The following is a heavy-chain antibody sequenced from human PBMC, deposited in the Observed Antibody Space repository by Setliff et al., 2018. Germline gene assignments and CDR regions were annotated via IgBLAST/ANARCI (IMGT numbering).Heavy chain of an antibody. CDR3: ASARVLRYFDWLSPDAFDI. D-gene: IGHD3-9*01. J-gene: IGHJ3*02. CDR1: GGSISSHY. V-gene: IGHV4-59*11. Sequence: SLTCTVSGGSISSHYWSWIRQPPGKGLEWIGSIYYSGSTNYNPSLKSRVTISVDTSKNQFSLKLSSVTAADTAVYYCASARVLRYFDWLSPDAFDIWGQGTMVTVSS. CDR2: IYYSGST.